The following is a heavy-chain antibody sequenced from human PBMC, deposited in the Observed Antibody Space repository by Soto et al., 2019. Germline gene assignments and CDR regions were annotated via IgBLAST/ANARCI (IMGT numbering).Heavy chain of an antibody. CDR2: INPNSGGT. Sequence: ASVKVSCKASGYTFTGYYMHWVRQAPGQGLELMGWINPNSGGTNYAQKFQGRVTMTRDTSISTAYMELSRLRSDDTAAYYCARGRTALKRYYYGMDVWGQGTTVTVYS. V-gene: IGHV1-2*02. D-gene: IGHD5-18*01. CDR1: GYTFTGYY. CDR3: ARGRTALKRYYYGMDV. J-gene: IGHJ6*02.